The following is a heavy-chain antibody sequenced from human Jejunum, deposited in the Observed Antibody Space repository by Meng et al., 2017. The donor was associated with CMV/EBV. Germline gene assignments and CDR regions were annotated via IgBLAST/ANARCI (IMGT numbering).Heavy chain of an antibody. J-gene: IGHJ6*02. V-gene: IGHV3-23*03. CDR3: ATWSQWYYDIYTGYNFYGMDV. Sequence: YAMTWVRQGPGKGLEWVSVINSGGSDTKYADSVKGRFTISRDNSKNTLYLQMNSLRAEDTAVYYCATWSQWYYDIYTGYNFYGMDVWGQGTTVTVSS. CDR1: YA. D-gene: IGHD3-9*01. CDR2: INSGGSDT.